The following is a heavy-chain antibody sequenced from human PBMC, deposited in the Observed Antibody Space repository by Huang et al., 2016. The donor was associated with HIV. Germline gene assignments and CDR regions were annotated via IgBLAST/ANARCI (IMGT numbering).Heavy chain of an antibody. CDR3: ARDRGQQLSPFDS. Sequence: EVQLVESGGGLVKPGGSLRLSCAASGFSLDRYNMYWVRQTPGKGLQWGSSISPSSSFIDYEDSVKGRFSISRDNAKNSLYLQMNNLRGEDTAVYYCARDRGQQLSPFDSWGQGTLVTVSS. CDR2: ISPSSSFI. CDR1: GFSLDRYN. J-gene: IGHJ4*02. D-gene: IGHD6-13*01. V-gene: IGHV3-21*01.